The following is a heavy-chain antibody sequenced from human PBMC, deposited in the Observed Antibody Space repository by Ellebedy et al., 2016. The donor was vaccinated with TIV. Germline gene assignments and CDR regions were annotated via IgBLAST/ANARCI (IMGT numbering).Heavy chain of an antibody. CDR3: ARDRGGGEIDY. CDR1: GFTFSSYA. J-gene: IGHJ4*02. CDR2: ISSSSSTI. Sequence: GESLKISCAASGFTFSSYAMSWVRQAPGKGLEWVSYISSSSSTIYYADSVKGRFTISRDNAKNSLYLQMNSLRAEDTAVYYCARDRGGGEIDYWGQGTLVTVSS. D-gene: IGHD3-3*01. V-gene: IGHV3-48*04.